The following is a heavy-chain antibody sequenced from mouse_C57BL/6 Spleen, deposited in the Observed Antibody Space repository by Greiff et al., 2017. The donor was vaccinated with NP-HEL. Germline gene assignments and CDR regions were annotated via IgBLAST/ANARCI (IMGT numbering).Heavy chain of an antibody. Sequence: QVQLQQPGAELVKPGASVKLSCKASGYTFTSYWMHWVKQRPGQGLEWIGMIHPNSGSTNYNEKFKSKATLTVDKSSSTAYMQLSSLTSEDSAVYYCARFPITTVVAFDYWGQGTTLTVSS. D-gene: IGHD1-1*01. J-gene: IGHJ2*01. CDR1: GYTFTSYW. V-gene: IGHV1-64*01. CDR2: IHPNSGST. CDR3: ARFPITTVVAFDY.